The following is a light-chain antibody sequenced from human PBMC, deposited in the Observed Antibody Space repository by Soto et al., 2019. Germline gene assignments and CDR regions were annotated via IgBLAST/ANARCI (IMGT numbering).Light chain of an antibody. J-gene: IGKJ5*01. CDR1: QGIKNW. V-gene: IGKV1-12*01. CDR2: TGS. CDR3: QQAASFTIT. Sequence: SQMTQSPSYVSASVGDRVNITCRASQGIKNWLAWYQKKTGKDPNLLIYTGSSLQSGVPSRFSGSGSGTDFNLTINRLQPEDFATYYCQQAASFTITFGQGTRLEIK.